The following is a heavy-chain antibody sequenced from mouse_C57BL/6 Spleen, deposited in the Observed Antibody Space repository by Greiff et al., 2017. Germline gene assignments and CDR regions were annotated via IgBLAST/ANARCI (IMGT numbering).Heavy chain of an antibody. J-gene: IGHJ2*01. CDR1: GFNIKDDY. V-gene: IGHV14-4*01. CDR2: IDPENGDT. D-gene: IGHD1-1*01. CDR3: TTGSSYNFDY. Sequence: EVQLQQSGAELVRPGASVKLSCTASGFNIKDDYMHWVKQRPEQGLEWIGWIDPENGDTEYASKFQGKATITADTSSNTAYLQLSSLTSEDTAVYYCTTGSSYNFDYWGQGTTLTVSS.